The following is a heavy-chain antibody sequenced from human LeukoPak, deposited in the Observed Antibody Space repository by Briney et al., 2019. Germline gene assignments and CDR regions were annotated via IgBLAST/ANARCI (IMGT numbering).Heavy chain of an antibody. CDR2: ISYDGSNK. CDR1: GFTFSSYG. Sequence: GGSLRLSCAASGFTFSSYGMHWVRQAPGKGLEWVAVISYDGSNKYYADSVKGRFTISRDNSKNTLYLQMNSLRAEGTAVYYCAKDGGTGTTECDYWGQGTLVTVSS. CDR3: AKDGGTGTTECDY. V-gene: IGHV3-30*18. D-gene: IGHD1-7*01. J-gene: IGHJ4*02.